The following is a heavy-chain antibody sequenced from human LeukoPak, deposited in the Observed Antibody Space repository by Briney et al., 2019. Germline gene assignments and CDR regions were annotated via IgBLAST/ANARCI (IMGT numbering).Heavy chain of an antibody. V-gene: IGHV4-39*01. CDR3: ARRASSEFDY. CDR1: GGSISSSIYY. CDR2: IYYSGST. D-gene: IGHD6-19*01. J-gene: IGHJ4*02. Sequence: PSETLSLTCTVSGGSISSSIYYWGWIRQPPGKGLEWIGSIYYSGSTYYNPSLKSRVTISVDTSTNQFSLKLSSVTAADTAVYYCARRASSEFDYWGQGTLVTVSS.